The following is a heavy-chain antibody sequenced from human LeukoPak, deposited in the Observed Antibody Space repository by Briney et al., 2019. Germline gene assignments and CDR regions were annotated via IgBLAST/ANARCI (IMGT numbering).Heavy chain of an antibody. CDR3: AKWDEMTTGESDY. Sequence: PGGSLRLSCAASGFTFSSYAMSWVRQAPGKGLEWVSAISGSGGSTYYADSVKGPFTISRDNSKNTLYLQMNSLRAEDTAVYYCAKWDEMTTGESDYWGQGTLVTVSS. CDR2: ISGSGGST. CDR1: GFTFSSYA. J-gene: IGHJ4*02. D-gene: IGHD4-17*01. V-gene: IGHV3-23*01.